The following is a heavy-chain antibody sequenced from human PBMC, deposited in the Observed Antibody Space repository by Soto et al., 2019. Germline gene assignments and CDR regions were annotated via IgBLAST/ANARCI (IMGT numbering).Heavy chain of an antibody. V-gene: IGHV3-21*01. CDR2: ISSTSSYT. J-gene: IGHJ4*02. D-gene: IGHD6-19*01. Sequence: GGSLRLSCAASGFTFSSYAMNWVRQTQGKGLEWVSSISSTSSYTHYSDSVKGRFTISRDNANNSLFLQMNSLRAEDTATYYCARDLALAGNYWGQGVLVTVSS. CDR3: ARDLALAGNY. CDR1: GFTFSSYA.